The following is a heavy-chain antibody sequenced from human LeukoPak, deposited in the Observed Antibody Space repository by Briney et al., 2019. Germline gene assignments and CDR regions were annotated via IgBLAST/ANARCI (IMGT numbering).Heavy chain of an antibody. CDR2: IRYDGGNK. CDR3: ALIGSGSIRIFDY. CDR1: GFTFSSYG. J-gene: IGHJ4*02. Sequence: GGSLRLSCAASGFTFSSYGMHWVRQAPGKGLEWVVFIRYDGGNKYYADSVKGRFTISRDISKNTLYLQMNSLRPEDTAVYYCALIGSGSIRIFDYWGQGTLVTVSS. V-gene: IGHV3-30*02. D-gene: IGHD3-10*01.